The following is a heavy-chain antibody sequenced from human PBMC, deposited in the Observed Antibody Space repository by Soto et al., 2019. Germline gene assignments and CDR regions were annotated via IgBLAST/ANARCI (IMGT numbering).Heavy chain of an antibody. Sequence: ASVKVSCKASGYTFTSYYMHWVLQAPGQGLEWMGIINPSGGSTSYAQKFQGRVTMTRDTSTSTVYMELSSLRSEDTAVYYCASWGEPSDAFDIWGQGTMVTVSS. D-gene: IGHD3-16*01. V-gene: IGHV1-46*01. CDR3: ASWGEPSDAFDI. CDR1: GYTFTSYY. J-gene: IGHJ3*02. CDR2: INPSGGST.